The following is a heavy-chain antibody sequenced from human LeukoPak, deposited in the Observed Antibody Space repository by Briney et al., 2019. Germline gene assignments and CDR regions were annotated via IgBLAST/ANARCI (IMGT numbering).Heavy chain of an antibody. J-gene: IGHJ4*02. D-gene: IGHD6-13*01. CDR1: GYTFTSYG. CDR2: INTNTGNP. CDR3: ATSPGIAAPSGYYFDH. V-gene: IGHV7-4-1*02. Sequence: PQASVKVSCKASGYTFTSYGILWVRQAPGQGPEWMGWINTNTGNPTYAQGFTGRFVFSVDTSVSTAYLQISSLKAEDTAVYYCATSPGIAAPSGYYFDHWGQGTLVTVSS.